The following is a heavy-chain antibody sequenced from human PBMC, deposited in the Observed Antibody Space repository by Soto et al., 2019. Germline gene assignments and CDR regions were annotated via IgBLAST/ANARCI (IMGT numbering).Heavy chain of an antibody. J-gene: IGHJ4*02. CDR2: IWYDGNRK. Sequence: VQLVESGGGVVQPGRSLRLSCAASGFTFSSYGMHWVRQAPGKGLEWVTVIWYDGNRKYYADSVKGRFTISRDNSKNTLYLQMNSLRVEDTALYYCAGFGYSSGWYKFDHWGQGTLVTVSS. V-gene: IGHV3-33*01. CDR1: GFTFSSYG. CDR3: AGFGYSSGWYKFDH. D-gene: IGHD6-19*01.